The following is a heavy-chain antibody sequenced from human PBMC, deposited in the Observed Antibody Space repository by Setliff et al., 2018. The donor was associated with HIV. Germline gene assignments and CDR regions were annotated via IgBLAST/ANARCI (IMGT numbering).Heavy chain of an antibody. V-gene: IGHV5-51*01. CDR3: ARGFFAVTPYDAFDI. D-gene: IGHD4-17*01. J-gene: IGHJ3*02. CDR1: GYSFTSYW. Sequence: GESLKISCKGSGYSFTSYWIGWVRQMPGKGLEWMGIIYPGDSDTRYSPSFQGQVTIPADKSISTADKSISTAYLQWSSLKASDTAMYYCARGFFAVTPYDAFDIWGQGTMVTVSS. CDR2: IYPGDSDT.